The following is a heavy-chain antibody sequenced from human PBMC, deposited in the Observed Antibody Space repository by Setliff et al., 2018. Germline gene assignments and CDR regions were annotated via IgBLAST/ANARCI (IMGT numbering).Heavy chain of an antibody. D-gene: IGHD6-6*01. CDR2: IYTSGST. J-gene: IGHJ6*03. Sequence: SETLSLTCTVSGGSISSYYWSWIRQPPWKGLEWIGYIYTSGSTNYNPSLKSRVTTSLDTSKNQFSLTLRSLTAADTAVYYCARMAVRVASRPSSPLDYYYYMDLWGKGATVTVSS. CDR3: ARMAVRVASRPSSPLDYYYYMDL. V-gene: IGHV4-4*08. CDR1: GGSISSYY.